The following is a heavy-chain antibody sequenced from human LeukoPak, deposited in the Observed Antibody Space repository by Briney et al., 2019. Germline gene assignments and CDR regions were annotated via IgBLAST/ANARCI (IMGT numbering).Heavy chain of an antibody. CDR1: GFTFSSHA. Sequence: GGSLRLSCAASGFTFSSHAMNWVRQAPVKGLEWVSSINGGGTSTFYADSVKGRFTISRDNSKNTLYLQMNSLRAEDTAVYYCAKDINYYDSSGYSNWGQGILVTVSS. D-gene: IGHD3-22*01. J-gene: IGHJ4*02. V-gene: IGHV3-23*01. CDR2: INGGGTST. CDR3: AKDINYYDSSGYSN.